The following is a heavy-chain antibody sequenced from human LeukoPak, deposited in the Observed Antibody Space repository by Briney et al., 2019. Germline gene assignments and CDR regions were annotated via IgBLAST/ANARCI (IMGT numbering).Heavy chain of an antibody. D-gene: IGHD2-2*01. J-gene: IGHJ4*02. CDR2: IYYSGST. CDR3: ARDLVVPAAQYLDC. V-gene: IGHV4-39*07. Sequence: NSSETLSLTCTVSGGSISSSSYYWGWIRQPPGKGLEWIGSIYYSGSTYYNPSLKSRVTISVDTSKNQFSLKLSSVTAADTAVYYCARDLVVPAAQYLDCWGQGTLVTVSS. CDR1: GGSISSSSYY.